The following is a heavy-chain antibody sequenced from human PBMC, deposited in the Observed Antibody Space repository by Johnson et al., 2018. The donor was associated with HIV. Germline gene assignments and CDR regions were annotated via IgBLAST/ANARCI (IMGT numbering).Heavy chain of an antibody. CDR3: AKDTGYSGYDQPDAFDI. D-gene: IGHD5-12*01. Sequence: QVQLVESGGGLVKPGGSLRLSCAASGFTFSDYYMNWIRQAPGKGLEWVSYISSSGIYYADSVKGRFTVSRDNAKNSLYLQMNSLRAEDTAVYYCAKDTGYSGYDQPDAFDIWGQGTMVTVSS. CDR2: ISSSGI. V-gene: IGHV3-11*04. CDR1: GFTFSDYY. J-gene: IGHJ3*02.